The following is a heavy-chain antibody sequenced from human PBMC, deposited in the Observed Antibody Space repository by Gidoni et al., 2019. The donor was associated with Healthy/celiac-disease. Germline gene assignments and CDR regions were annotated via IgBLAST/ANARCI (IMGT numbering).Heavy chain of an antibody. V-gene: IGHV3-7*01. D-gene: IGHD2-8*01. J-gene: IGHJ4*02. CDR3: ANLMATIDPHDY. CDR1: GFRFRSYW. Sequence: EVPLVESGGGLVQPVGSLRLSCAASGFRFRSYWRSWVSQAPGKGLEWVANIKQDGSEKYYVDSVKGRFTISRDNAKNSLYLQRNSLRAEDTAVYYCANLMATIDPHDYWGQGTLVTVSA. CDR2: IKQDGSEK.